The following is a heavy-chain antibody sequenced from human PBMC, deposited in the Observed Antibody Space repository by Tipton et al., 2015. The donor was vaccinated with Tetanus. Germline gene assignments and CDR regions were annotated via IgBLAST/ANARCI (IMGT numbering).Heavy chain of an antibody. D-gene: IGHD6-6*01. CDR1: GASINAGGYL. J-gene: IGHJ4*01. Sequence: TLSLTCNVSGASINAGGYLWTWVRQHPGKGLEWIGNIYYYTERTSHTPSLDGRVSISVDTSQNHFSLGLTSVTAADTAVYYCARGLPREPFYLDYWGQGHQVIVSS. CDR2: IYYYTERT. V-gene: IGHV4-31*03. CDR3: ARGLPREPFYLDY.